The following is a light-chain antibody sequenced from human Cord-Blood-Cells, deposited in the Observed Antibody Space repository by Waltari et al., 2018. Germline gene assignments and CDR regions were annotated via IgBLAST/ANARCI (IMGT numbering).Light chain of an antibody. CDR3: QSYDSSNVV. Sequence: NIMLTQPHSVSESPGKTVTISCTRSSGSITSNYVQWYQQRPGSSPTTVIYEDNQRPSGVPGRFSGSIDSSSNSASLTISGLKTEDEADYYCQSYDSSNVVFGGGTKLTVL. V-gene: IGLV6-57*01. J-gene: IGLJ2*01. CDR2: EDN. CDR1: SGSITSNY.